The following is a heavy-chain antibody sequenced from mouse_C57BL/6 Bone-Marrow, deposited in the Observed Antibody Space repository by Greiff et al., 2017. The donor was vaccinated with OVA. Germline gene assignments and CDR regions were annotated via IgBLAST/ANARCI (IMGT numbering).Heavy chain of an antibody. D-gene: IGHD2-12*01. Sequence: EVQVVESGGGLVQPGGSLKLSCAASGFTFSDYYMYWVRQTPEKRLEWVAYISNGGGSTYYPDTVKGRFTISRDNAKNTLYLQMSRLKSEDTAMYYCARQGAYYSYYYAMDYWGQGTSVTVSS. CDR1: GFTFSDYY. V-gene: IGHV5-12*01. J-gene: IGHJ4*01. CDR2: ISNGGGST. CDR3: ARQGAYYSYYYAMDY.